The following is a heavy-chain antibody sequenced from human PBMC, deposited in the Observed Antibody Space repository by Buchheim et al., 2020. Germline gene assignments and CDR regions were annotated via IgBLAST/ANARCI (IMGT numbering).Heavy chain of an antibody. Sequence: QVQLVESGGGVVQPGRSLRLSCAASGFTFSSYGMHWVRQAPGKGLGWVAVIWYDGSNKYYADSVKGRFTISRDNSKNTLYLQMNSLRAEDTAVYYCARGQQQLVRYYYYGMDVWGQGTT. CDR3: ARGQQQLVRYYYYGMDV. CDR1: GFTFSSYG. J-gene: IGHJ6*02. D-gene: IGHD6-13*01. V-gene: IGHV3-33*01. CDR2: IWYDGSNK.